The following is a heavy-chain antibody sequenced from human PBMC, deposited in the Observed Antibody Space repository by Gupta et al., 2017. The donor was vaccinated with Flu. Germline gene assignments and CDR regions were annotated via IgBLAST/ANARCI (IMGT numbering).Heavy chain of an antibody. CDR1: GYTFTGYY. J-gene: IGHJ4*02. Sequence: QVQLVQSGAEVKKPGASVKVSCKASGYTFTGYYMDWVRQAPGQGLEWMGWINPKSGATNYAQKFQGRLTVTRDTSISIAYMELSRLTSDDTAVYFCARDFNKETSAYLYWGQGTLVTVSS. CDR3: ARDFNKETSAYLY. V-gene: IGHV1-2*02. CDR2: INPKSGAT. D-gene: IGHD3-22*01.